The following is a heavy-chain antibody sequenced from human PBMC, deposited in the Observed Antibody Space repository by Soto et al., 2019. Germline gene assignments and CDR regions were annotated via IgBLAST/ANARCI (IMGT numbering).Heavy chain of an antibody. Sequence: PGGSLRLSCAASGFTFSSYSMNWVRQAPGKRLEWVSSISSSSSYIYYADSVKGRFTISRDNAKNSLYLQMNSLRAEDTAVYYCARDYSRDYYDSSGYYYYYYGMDVWGQGTTVTVSS. J-gene: IGHJ6*02. V-gene: IGHV3-21*01. D-gene: IGHD3-22*01. CDR1: GFTFSSYS. CDR2: ISSSSSYI. CDR3: ARDYSRDYYDSSGYYYYYYGMDV.